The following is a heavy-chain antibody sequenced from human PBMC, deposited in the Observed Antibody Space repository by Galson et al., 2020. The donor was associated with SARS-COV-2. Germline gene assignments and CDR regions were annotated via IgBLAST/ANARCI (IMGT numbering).Heavy chain of an antibody. D-gene: IGHD3-10*01. J-gene: IGHJ6*02. Sequence: GGSLRPPFAPPESTSSSSAIPWVRQAPGKGLEGVPVITYDGRNKYYPDAVKGRFTNPRDNSKKTLYLQMNSLRAEATAVYDCPRDQTGGLVWLEGGMGVWGQGTTVTVSS. V-gene: IGHV3-30*04. CDR1: ESTSSSSA. CDR2: ITYDGRNK. CDR3: PRDQTGGLVWLEGGMGV.